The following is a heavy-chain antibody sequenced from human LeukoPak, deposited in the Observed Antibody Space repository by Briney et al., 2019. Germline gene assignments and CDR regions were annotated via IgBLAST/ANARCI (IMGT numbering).Heavy chain of an antibody. J-gene: IGHJ4*02. Sequence: GGSLRLSCVASGFTFSSYALTWVRQAPGKGLEWVSFVTSSGDSTYYADSVKGRFTISRDNSKNTVNVQMNSLRAEDTAVYYCEQAGYWSQGALVTVSS. CDR3: EQAGY. D-gene: IGHD6-13*01. CDR2: VTSSGDST. V-gene: IGHV3-23*01. CDR1: GFTFSSYA.